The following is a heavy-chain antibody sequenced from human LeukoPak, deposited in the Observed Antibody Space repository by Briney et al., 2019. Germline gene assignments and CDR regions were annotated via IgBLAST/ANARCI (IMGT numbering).Heavy chain of an antibody. D-gene: IGHD2-21*01. J-gene: IGHJ6*03. CDR1: GYTFTSYD. Sequence: ASVKVSCKASGYTFTSYDINWVRQATGQGLEWMGWMNPNSGNTGYAQEFQGRVTITRNTSISTAYMELSSLRSEDTAVYYCARGVIPTDYYYMDVWGKGTTVTVSS. CDR2: MNPNSGNT. CDR3: ARGVIPTDYYYMDV. V-gene: IGHV1-8*03.